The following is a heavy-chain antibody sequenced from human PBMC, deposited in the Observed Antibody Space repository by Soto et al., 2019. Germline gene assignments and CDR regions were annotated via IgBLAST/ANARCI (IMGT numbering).Heavy chain of an antibody. J-gene: IGHJ4*02. Sequence: EVQLLDSGGGLVQPGGSLRLSCAASGFTFSEYAMSWVRQAPGKGLEWVSAISASGGNTYYADSVKGRFSISRDNSRKRLYLQMNNLRTEDTAVYYCAKVVIGGRYYWAPDYWGQGTLVTVAS. CDR1: GFTFSEYA. CDR3: AKVVIGGRYYWAPDY. V-gene: IGHV3-23*01. D-gene: IGHD1-26*01. CDR2: ISASGGNT.